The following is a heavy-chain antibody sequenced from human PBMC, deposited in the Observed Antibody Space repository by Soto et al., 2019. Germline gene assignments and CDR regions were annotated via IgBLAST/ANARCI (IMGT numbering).Heavy chain of an antibody. V-gene: IGHV1-18*01. J-gene: IGHJ6*02. D-gene: IGHD3-10*01. CDR3: ARVNYYGSGSYYYYGMDV. Sequence: QVQLVQSGAEVKKPGASVKVSCKASGYTFTSYGISWVRQAPGQGLEWMGWISAYNGNTNYAQKLQGRVTMTTDTSTSTAYMELRSLGSDDTAVYYCARVNYYGSGSYYYYGMDVWGQGTTVTVSS. CDR2: ISAYNGNT. CDR1: GYTFTSYG.